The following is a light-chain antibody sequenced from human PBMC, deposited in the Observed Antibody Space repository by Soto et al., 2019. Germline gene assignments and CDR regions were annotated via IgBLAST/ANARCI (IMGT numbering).Light chain of an antibody. CDR3: VLFMGSGTWV. V-gene: IGLV8-61*01. Sequence: QAVVTQEPSFSVSPGGTVTVTCGLSSGSVSTSHYASWYQQTPGQAPRTLIYNTNSRSSGVPARFSGSILGNKAALIITGAQADDESAYYCVLFMGSGTWVFGGGTKLTVL. CDR1: SGSVSTSHY. CDR2: NTN. J-gene: IGLJ2*01.